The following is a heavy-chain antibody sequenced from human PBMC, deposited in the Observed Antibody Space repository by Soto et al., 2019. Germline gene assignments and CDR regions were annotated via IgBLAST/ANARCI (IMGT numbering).Heavy chain of an antibody. J-gene: IGHJ6*02. CDR3: AREDIVLVVAEYYYYGMDV. V-gene: IGHV1-69*13. CDR1: GGTFSSYA. D-gene: IGHD2-15*01. Sequence: SVKVSCKASGGTFSSYAISWVRQAPGQGLEWMGGIIPIFGTANYAQKFQGRVTITADESTSTAYMELSSLRSEDTAVYYCAREDIVLVVAEYYYYGMDVWGQGTTVNLSS. CDR2: IIPIFGTA.